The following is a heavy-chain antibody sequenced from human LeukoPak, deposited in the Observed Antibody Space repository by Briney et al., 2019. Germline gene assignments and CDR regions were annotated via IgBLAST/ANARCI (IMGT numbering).Heavy chain of an antibody. Sequence: PGGSLRLSCAASGFTFSNYAMHWVRQAPGKGLEWVAVISYDGSNKYYADSVKGRFTISRDNSKNTLYLQMNSLRAEDTAVYYCARDYYYDSSGYHENWFDPWGQGTLVTVSS. CDR2: ISYDGSNK. CDR3: ARDYYYDSSGYHENWFDP. V-gene: IGHV3-30*19. J-gene: IGHJ5*02. CDR1: GFTFSNYA. D-gene: IGHD3-22*01.